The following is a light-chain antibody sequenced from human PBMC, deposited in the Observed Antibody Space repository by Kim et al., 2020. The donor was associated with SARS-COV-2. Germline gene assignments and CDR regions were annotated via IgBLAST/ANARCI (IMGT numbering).Light chain of an antibody. CDR3: AVWDDILNSVV. CDR1: GSNIGSNS. V-gene: IGLV1-44*01. J-gene: IGLJ3*02. Sequence: GQRVTISCSVSGSNIGSNSVTWYQELPGTAPKLLIYSNKQRPSGVPDRISASKSGTSASLAISGLQSEDEADYYCAVWDDILNSVVFGGGTQLTVL. CDR2: SNK.